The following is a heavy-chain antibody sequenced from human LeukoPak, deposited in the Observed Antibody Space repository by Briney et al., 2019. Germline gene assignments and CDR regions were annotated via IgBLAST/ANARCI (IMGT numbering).Heavy chain of an antibody. Sequence: SETLSLTCAVYGGSFSGYYWSWIRQPPGKGLEWIGEINHSGSTNYSPSLKSRVTISVDTSKNQFSLKLSSVTAADTAVYYCARSLYGDRGYFQHWGQGTLVTVSS. V-gene: IGHV4-34*01. D-gene: IGHD4-17*01. CDR1: GGSFSGYY. J-gene: IGHJ1*01. CDR3: ARSLYGDRGYFQH. CDR2: INHSGST.